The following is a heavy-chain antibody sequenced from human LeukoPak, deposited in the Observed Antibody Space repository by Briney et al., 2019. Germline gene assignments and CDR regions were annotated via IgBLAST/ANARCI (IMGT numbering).Heavy chain of an antibody. CDR2: IYYSGST. J-gene: IGHJ4*02. CDR3: ARTPYGEEDY. V-gene: IGHV4-59*08. CDR1: GGSISSYY. Sequence: SETLSLTCTVSGGSISSYYWSWIRQPPGKGLEWIGYIYYSGSTNYNPSLKSRVTISVDTSKNQFSLKLSSVTAADTAVYYRARTPYGEEDYWGQGTLVTVSS. D-gene: IGHD2-15*01.